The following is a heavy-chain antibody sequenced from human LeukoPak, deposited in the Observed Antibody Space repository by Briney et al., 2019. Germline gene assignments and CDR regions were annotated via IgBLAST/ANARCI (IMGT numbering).Heavy chain of an antibody. J-gene: IGHJ6*03. Sequence: ASAALSLNCTVSGGFSSRTTYYWAWIRQPPGMGLEWIGSVYYGETTYYNPSLESRVTISVDTSKNQFSLRLNSVTAADTAVYYCARHEASYFYYYMDVWGAGTTVIVSS. CDR3: ARHEASYFYYYMDV. V-gene: IGHV4-39*01. CDR1: GGFSSRTTYY. CDR2: VYYGETT.